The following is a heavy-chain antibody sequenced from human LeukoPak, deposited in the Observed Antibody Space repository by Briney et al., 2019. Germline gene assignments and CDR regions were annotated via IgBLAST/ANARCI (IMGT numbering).Heavy chain of an antibody. Sequence: SETLSLTCAVSGGSISSGGYSWSWIRQPPGKGLEWIGYIYHSGSTYYNPSLKSRVTISVDTSKNQFSLKMSSVTAADTAAYYCARKRGVRCSSTSCYAGSWFDPWGQGTLVTVSS. V-gene: IGHV4-30-2*01. J-gene: IGHJ5*02. CDR2: IYHSGST. CDR1: GGSISSGGYS. CDR3: ARKRGVRCSSTSCYAGSWFDP. D-gene: IGHD2-2*01.